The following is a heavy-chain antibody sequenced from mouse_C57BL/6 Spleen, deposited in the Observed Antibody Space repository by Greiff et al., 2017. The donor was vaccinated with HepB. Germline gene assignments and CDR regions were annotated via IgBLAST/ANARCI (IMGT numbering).Heavy chain of an antibody. CDR2: IYPSDSET. Sequence: QVQLQQPGAELVRPGTSVKLSCKASGYTFTSYWMDWVKQRPGQGLEWIGNIYPSDSETHYNQKFKDTATLTVDKSSSTAYMQLSSLTSEDSAVYYCARGGGLYSNYPYFDYWGQGTTLTVSS. CDR3: ARGGGLYSNYPYFDY. D-gene: IGHD2-5*01. J-gene: IGHJ2*01. CDR1: GYTFTSYW. V-gene: IGHV1-61*01.